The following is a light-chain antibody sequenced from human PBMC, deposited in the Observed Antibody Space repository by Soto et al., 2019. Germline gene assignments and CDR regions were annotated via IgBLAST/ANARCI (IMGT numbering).Light chain of an antibody. J-gene: IGKJ1*01. CDR1: QSISSW. CDR3: KQYSNYWK. CDR2: KAS. Sequence: DIQMTHSPSSLSASVEDIVTITFRSSQSISSWLAWYQQKPGKAPKFLIYKASSLESGVPSRFSGSGSGTEFTLTISSLQPDDFATYYCKQYSNYWKFGQGTKVDIK. V-gene: IGKV1-5*03.